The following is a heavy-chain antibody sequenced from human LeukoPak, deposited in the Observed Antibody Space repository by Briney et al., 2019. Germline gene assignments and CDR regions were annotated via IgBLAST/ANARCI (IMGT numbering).Heavy chain of an antibody. Sequence: PGGSLRLSCAASGFTFSSYAMHWVRQAPGKGLEWVAVISYDGSNKYYADSVKGRFTISRDNSKNTLYLQMNSLRAEDTAVYYCAGDRDSSGYVDYWGQGTLVTVSS. CDR1: GFTFSSYA. J-gene: IGHJ4*02. CDR2: ISYDGSNK. V-gene: IGHV3-30-3*01. D-gene: IGHD3-22*01. CDR3: AGDRDSSGYVDY.